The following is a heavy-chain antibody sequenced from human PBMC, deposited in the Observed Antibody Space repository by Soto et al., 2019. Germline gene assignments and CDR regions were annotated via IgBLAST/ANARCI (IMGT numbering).Heavy chain of an antibody. Sequence: SETLSLTCAVYGGSCSGYYWSWLRQSPGKGLEWIGCFWSTGATYYNPSLKGRLTISLDTSKNQLSLNLNSVTAADTAVYFCARRPLAYFDYWGRGTQVTVSS. CDR2: FWSTGAT. V-gene: IGHV4-34*01. CDR1: GGSCSGYY. D-gene: IGHD6-13*01. J-gene: IGHJ4*02. CDR3: ARRPLAYFDY.